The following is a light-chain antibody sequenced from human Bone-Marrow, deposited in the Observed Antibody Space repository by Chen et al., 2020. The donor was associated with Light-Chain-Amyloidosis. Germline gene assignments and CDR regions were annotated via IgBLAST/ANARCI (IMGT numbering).Light chain of an antibody. J-gene: IGLJ1*01. CDR2: EVS. V-gene: IGLV2-23*02. Sequence: QSALTQPASVSGSPGQSITISCTGTSSDVGGYNYVSWYQHSPGKAPKLIIYEVSKRPSVVSNRFSGSRSGNTASLTISGLQADDEAAYYCCSYAGASTYVFGTGTEVTVL. CDR3: CSYAGASTYV. CDR1: SSDVGGYNY.